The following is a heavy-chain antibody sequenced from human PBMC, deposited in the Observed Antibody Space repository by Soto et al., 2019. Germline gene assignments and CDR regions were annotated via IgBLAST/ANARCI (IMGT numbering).Heavy chain of an antibody. CDR3: ARVLGGRTSSWFYFDT. Sequence: QVQLSESGPGLVKPSATLSLSCTVSGGSVNSGSHYWAWIRQPPGKGLEWIGHISYSGKTDYSPSFRSRVTMSRDTSKNQFSLRLTSVTAADTAVYYCARVLGGRTSSWFYFDTWGQGTLVTVS. J-gene: IGHJ4*02. D-gene: IGHD1-26*01. CDR1: GGSVNSGSHY. CDR2: ISYSGKT. V-gene: IGHV4-61*01.